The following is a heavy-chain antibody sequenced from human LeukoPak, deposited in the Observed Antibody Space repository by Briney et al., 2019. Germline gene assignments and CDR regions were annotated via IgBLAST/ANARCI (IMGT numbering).Heavy chain of an antibody. CDR2: IKQDGSDR. V-gene: IGHV3-7*03. D-gene: IGHD6-19*01. Sequence: GGSLRLSCAASGFTFRNYWMSWVRQAPGTGLEWVANIKQDGSDRNYVTSVRGRFTISRDNAESSLFLQMNSLRAEDTAVYYCARNLAVAGTCFDSWGQGTLVTVSS. J-gene: IGHJ4*02. CDR1: GFTFRNYW. CDR3: ARNLAVAGTCFDS.